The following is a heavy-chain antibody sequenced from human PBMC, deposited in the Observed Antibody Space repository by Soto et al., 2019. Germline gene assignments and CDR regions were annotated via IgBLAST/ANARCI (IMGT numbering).Heavy chain of an antibody. Sequence: EVQLVESGGGLVKPGGSLRLSCAASGFTFSNAWMSWVRQAPGKGLEWVGRIKSKTDGGTTDYAAPVKGRFTISRDDSKNTLYLQMNSLKTEDTAVYYCTTDSSGVWDYFDYWGQGTLVTVSS. CDR1: GFTFSNAW. D-gene: IGHD6-19*01. V-gene: IGHV3-15*01. CDR2: IKSKTDGGTT. CDR3: TTDSSGVWDYFDY. J-gene: IGHJ4*02.